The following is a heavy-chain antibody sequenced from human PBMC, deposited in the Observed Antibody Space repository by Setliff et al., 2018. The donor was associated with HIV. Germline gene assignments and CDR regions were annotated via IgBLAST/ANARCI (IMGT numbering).Heavy chain of an antibody. Sequence: ASVKVSCKASGYTFTSYDINWVRQATGQGLEWMGWMNPESGNTGYAQKFQGGVTMARNTSISTAYMELSSLRSEDTAVYYCARGALDSSGYYYWFDPWGQGTLVTVSS. D-gene: IGHD3-22*01. J-gene: IGHJ5*02. CDR3: ARGALDSSGYYYWFDP. CDR1: GYTFTSYD. CDR2: MNPESGNT. V-gene: IGHV1-8*01.